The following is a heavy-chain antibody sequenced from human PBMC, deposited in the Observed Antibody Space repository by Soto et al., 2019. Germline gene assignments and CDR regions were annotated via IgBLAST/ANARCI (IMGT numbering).Heavy chain of an antibody. J-gene: IGHJ4*02. CDR1: GAPITINY. D-gene: IGHD6-19*01. CDR2: IYYSGST. CDR3: ARDVAVPGESDRFDY. V-gene: IGHV4-59*01. Sequence: SETLSLTCTVSGAPITINYWSWIRQAPGKGLEWIGYIYYSGSTTYNPSLKSRVTMSADTSKDQFSLKLNSVTAADTAVYYCARDVAVPGESDRFDYWGQGTLVTVSS.